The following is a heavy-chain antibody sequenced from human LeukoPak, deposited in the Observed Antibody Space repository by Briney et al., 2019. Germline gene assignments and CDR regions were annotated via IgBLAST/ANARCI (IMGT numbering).Heavy chain of an antibody. CDR1: GFTVSNEN. CDR2: IHIGGGT. CDR3: ARHRELGL. J-gene: IGHJ4*02. D-gene: IGHD1-26*01. Sequence: EGSLRLSCAASGFTVSNENINWVRQAPGKGLEWVSIIHIGGGTNYADFVKGRFTISRDNSRNTVYLQMNSLRVEDTAVYYCARHRELGLWGQGTLVSVSS. V-gene: IGHV3-66*04.